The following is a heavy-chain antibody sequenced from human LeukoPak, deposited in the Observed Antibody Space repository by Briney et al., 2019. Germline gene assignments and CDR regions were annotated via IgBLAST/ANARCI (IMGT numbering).Heavy chain of an antibody. CDR3: ARPPTDIVVVPAANQLDY. CDR2: IKQDGSEK. Sequence: GGSLRLSCAASGFTFSSYWMSWVRQTPEKGLEWVANIKQDGSEKYYVDSVKGRFTISRDNSKNTLYLQMNSLRAEDTAVYYCARPPTDIVVVPAANQLDYWGQGTLVTVSS. V-gene: IGHV3-7*01. D-gene: IGHD2-2*01. CDR1: GFTFSSYW. J-gene: IGHJ4*02.